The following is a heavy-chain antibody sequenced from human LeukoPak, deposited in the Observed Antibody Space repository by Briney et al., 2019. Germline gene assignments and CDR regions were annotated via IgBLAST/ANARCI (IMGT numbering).Heavy chain of an antibody. CDR3: AKALQGYSGSYTLDY. J-gene: IGHJ4*02. CDR1: GFTFSTYA. Sequence: GGSLRLSCAASGFTFSTYAIHWVRQAPGKGLEWVTVISYDGSNKYYADSVKGRFTISRDNSKNTLYLQMNSLGAEDTAVYYCAKALQGYSGSYTLDYWGQGILVTVSS. V-gene: IGHV3-30*18. D-gene: IGHD1-26*01. CDR2: ISYDGSNK.